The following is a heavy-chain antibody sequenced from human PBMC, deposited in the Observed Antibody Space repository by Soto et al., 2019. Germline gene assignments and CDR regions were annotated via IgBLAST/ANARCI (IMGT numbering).Heavy chain of an antibody. D-gene: IGHD6-19*01. V-gene: IGHV3-30-3*01. CDR3: ARSRLALDY. CDR2: ISYDGSNK. Sequence: HPGGSLRLSCAASGFTFSSYAMHWVRQAPGKGLEWVAVISYDGSNKYYADSVKGRFTISRDNSKNTLYLQMNSLRAEDTAVYYCARSRLALDYWGQGTLVTVSS. CDR1: GFTFSSYA. J-gene: IGHJ4*02.